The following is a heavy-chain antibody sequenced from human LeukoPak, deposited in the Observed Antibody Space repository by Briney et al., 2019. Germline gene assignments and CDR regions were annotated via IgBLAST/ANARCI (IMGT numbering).Heavy chain of an antibody. CDR2: ISGSGGST. J-gene: IGHJ4*02. D-gene: IGHD1-26*01. V-gene: IGHV3-23*01. CDR1: GFTLSSYA. CDR3: AKAQGGSFTPFDY. Sequence: GGSLRLSCAASGFTLSSYAMSWVRQAPGKGLEWISAISGSGGSTYYADSVKGRFTISRDNSENTLYLQMNSLRAEDTAVYYCAKAQGGSFTPFDYWGQGTLVTVSS.